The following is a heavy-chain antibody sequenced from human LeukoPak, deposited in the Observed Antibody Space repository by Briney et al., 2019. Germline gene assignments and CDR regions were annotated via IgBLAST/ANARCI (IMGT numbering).Heavy chain of an antibody. V-gene: IGHV4-4*07. CDR3: ARARAHLAVAGSYYMDV. CDR1: GGSISSYY. D-gene: IGHD6-19*01. Sequence: SETLSLTCTVSGGSISSYYWSWIRQPAGKGLEWIGRIYTSGSTNYNPSLKSRVTMSVDTSKNQFSLKLSSVTAADTAVYYCARARAHLAVAGSYYMDVWGKGTTVTVSS. CDR2: IYTSGST. J-gene: IGHJ6*03.